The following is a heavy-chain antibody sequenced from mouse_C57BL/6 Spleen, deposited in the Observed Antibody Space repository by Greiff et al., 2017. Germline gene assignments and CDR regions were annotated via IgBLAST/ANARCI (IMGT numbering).Heavy chain of an antibody. Sequence: EVMLVESGGGLVQPGGSLTLSCAASGFTFSDYGMAWVRQAPRKGPEWVAFISNLAYSIYYADTVTGRFTISRENAKNTLYLEMSSLRSEDTAMYYCARHLYASYAMDEWVPRTSVTVSS. D-gene: IGHD2-3*01. CDR2: ISNLAYSI. CDR3: ARHLYASYAMDE. J-gene: IGHJ4*01. CDR1: GFTFSDYG. V-gene: IGHV5-15*01.